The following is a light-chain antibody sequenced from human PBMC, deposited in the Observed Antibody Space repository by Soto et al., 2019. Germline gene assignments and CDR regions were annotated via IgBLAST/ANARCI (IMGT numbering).Light chain of an antibody. CDR2: AAS. CDR3: QQSYSTQIT. Sequence: DIQMTQSPSSLSAYVGDRVTITCQASQDISNYLNWYQQKPGKAPKLLIYAASSLQSGVPSRFSGSGSGTDFTLTISSLQPEDFATYYCQQSYSTQITFGQGTRLEIK. CDR1: QDISNY. V-gene: IGKV1-39*01. J-gene: IGKJ5*01.